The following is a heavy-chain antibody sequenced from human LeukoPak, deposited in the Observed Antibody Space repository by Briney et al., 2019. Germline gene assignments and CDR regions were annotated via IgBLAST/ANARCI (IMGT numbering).Heavy chain of an antibody. D-gene: IGHD3-10*01. CDR2: ISYSGST. V-gene: IGHV4-59*12. CDR1: GGSINSYY. J-gene: IGHJ4*02. CDR3: ARPLPTYYYGSGSYYY. Sequence: PSETLSLTCTVSGGSINSYYWSWIRQPPGKGLEWIGYISYSGSTNYNPSLKSRVTISVDTSKNQFSLKLSSVTAADTAVYYCARPLPTYYYGSGSYYYWGQGTLVTVSS.